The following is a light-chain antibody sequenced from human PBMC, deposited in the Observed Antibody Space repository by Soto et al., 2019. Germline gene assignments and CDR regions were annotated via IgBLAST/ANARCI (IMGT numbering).Light chain of an antibody. J-gene: IGKJ5*01. CDR2: DAS. CDR1: HSGITY. V-gene: IGKV3-11*01. CDR3: QQRSASIT. Sequence: EIVLTQSADNLYLSPGERATLXCWASHSGITYLDWFQQKPGETPRPLIYDASTRDPGITAMFSGRGCGEDFIITISSLEPEDLAVYECQQRSASITFGQGTRLEIK.